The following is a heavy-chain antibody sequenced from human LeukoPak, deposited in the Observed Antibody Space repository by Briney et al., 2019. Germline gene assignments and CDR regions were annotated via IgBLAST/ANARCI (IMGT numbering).Heavy chain of an antibody. CDR3: ASIVVVTGTTYGMDV. CDR1: GGSISSGDYY. D-gene: IGHD2-21*02. V-gene: IGHV4-31*03. Sequence: SQTLSLTCTVSGGSISSGDYYWSWLRQHPGKGLEWIGYIYYSGSTYYNPSLKSRVTISVDTSKNQFSLKLSSVTAADTAVYYCASIVVVTGTTYGMDVWGQGTTVTVSS. J-gene: IGHJ6*02. CDR2: IYYSGST.